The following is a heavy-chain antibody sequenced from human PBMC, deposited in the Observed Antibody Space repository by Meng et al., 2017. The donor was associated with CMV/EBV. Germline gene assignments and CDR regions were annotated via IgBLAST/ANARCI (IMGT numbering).Heavy chain of an antibody. D-gene: IGHD1-7*01. CDR1: GFTFSSYE. V-gene: IGHV3-48*03. CDR2: ISSRGSTI. Sequence: GESLKISCAASGFTFSSYEMNWVRPAPGKGLEWVSYISSRGSTIYYADSVKGRFTISRDNAKNSLYLQMNSLRAEDTAVYYCARSRELQGVYYYYGMDVWGQGTTVTVSS. J-gene: IGHJ6*02. CDR3: ARSRELQGVYYYYGMDV.